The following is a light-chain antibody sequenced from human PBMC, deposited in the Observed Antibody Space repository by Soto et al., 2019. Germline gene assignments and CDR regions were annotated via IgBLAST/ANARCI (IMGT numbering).Light chain of an antibody. CDR3: SSYTTGTLERV. CDR1: SSDVGAYNH. CDR2: DVT. Sequence: QSALTQPASVSGCPGQSITISCTGISSDVGAYNHVSWYQQYPGKAPKVLIYDVTNRPSGVSNRFSGSKSGNTASLTISGLQAEDEADYYCSSYTTGTLERVFGTGTQLTVL. V-gene: IGLV2-14*03. J-gene: IGLJ1*01.